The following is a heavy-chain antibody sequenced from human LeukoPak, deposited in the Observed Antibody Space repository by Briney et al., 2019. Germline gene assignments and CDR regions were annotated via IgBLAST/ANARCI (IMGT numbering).Heavy chain of an antibody. CDR2: ISGSGGST. Sequence: GGSLRLSCAASGFTFSSYAMSWVRQAPGKGLEWVSAISGSGGSTYYADSVKGRFTISRDNSKNTLYLQMNSLRAEDTAVYYCAKGDGYYDSSGYYYSLIDTEYYFDYWGQGTLVTVSS. J-gene: IGHJ4*02. CDR3: AKGDGYYDSSGYYYSLIDTEYYFDY. V-gene: IGHV3-23*01. CDR1: GFTFSSYA. D-gene: IGHD3-22*01.